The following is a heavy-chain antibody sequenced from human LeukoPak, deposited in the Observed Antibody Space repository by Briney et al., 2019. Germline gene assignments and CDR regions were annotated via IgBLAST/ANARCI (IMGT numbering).Heavy chain of an antibody. J-gene: IGHJ4*02. D-gene: IGHD6-13*01. CDR2: IYPGDSDT. Sequence: PGESLKISCKGSGYSFTSYWIGWVRQMPGKGLEWMGIIYPGDSDTRYSPSFQGQVTISADKSISTAYLQWSSLKASDTAMYYCASLIAAAGTPSYFDYWGQGTLVTVSS. CDR1: GYSFTSYW. CDR3: ASLIAAAGTPSYFDY. V-gene: IGHV5-51*01.